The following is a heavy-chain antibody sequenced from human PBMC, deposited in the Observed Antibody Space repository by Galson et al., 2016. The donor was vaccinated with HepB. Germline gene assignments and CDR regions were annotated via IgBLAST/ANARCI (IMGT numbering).Heavy chain of an antibody. CDR3: ARASVVPCARMVFDS. CDR1: GASINSSNW. V-gene: IGHV4-4*02. D-gene: IGHD2-2*01. CDR2: IYHTGTS. J-gene: IGHJ5*01. Sequence: SETLSLTCAVSGASINSSNWWTWVRQAPGKGLEWIGEIYHTGTSNNNPSLLSRFTMSIDNSRNRFSLNLNSVTAADTAVYYCARASVVPCARMVFDSWGQGILVTIAS.